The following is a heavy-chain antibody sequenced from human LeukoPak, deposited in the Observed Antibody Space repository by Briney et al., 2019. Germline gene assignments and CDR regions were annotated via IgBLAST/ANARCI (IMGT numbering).Heavy chain of an antibody. Sequence: SETLSLTCTVSGGSISRNSDYWGWIRQPPGKGLEWIGSIYYGGSTYYNPSLKSRVTISVDTSKNQFSLKLSSVTVADTAVYYCARGRGHMDVWGKGTTVTVSS. CDR3: ARGRGHMDV. CDR2: IYYGGST. V-gene: IGHV4-39*07. CDR1: GGSISRNSDY. J-gene: IGHJ6*03. D-gene: IGHD3-10*01.